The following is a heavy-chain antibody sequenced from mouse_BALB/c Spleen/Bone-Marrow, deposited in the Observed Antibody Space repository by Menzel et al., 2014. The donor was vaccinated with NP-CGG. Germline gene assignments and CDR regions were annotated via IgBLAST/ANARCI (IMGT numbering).Heavy chain of an antibody. CDR3: ARSIAYYYGMDY. CDR1: GFAFTSFL. Sequence: VKLQESGAELVRPGTSVKLSCKASGFAFTSFLIAWVKQRPGQGLEWIGMINPGSGSTNYSEKFGGKAMLTADNSSSNVNMQLRSMTCDDYAVYFCARSIAYYYGMDYWGQGTSVTVSS. CDR2: INPGSGST. D-gene: IGHD2-10*02. J-gene: IGHJ4*01. V-gene: IGHV1-54*01.